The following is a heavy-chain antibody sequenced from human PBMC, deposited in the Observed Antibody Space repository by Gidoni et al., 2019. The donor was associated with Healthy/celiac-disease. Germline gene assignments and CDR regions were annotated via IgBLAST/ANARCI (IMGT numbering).Heavy chain of an antibody. Sequence: QVQLVESGGGVVQPGRSLRLSCAASGFTFSSYGMHWVRQAPGKGLGWVAVIWYDGSNKYYADSVKGRFTISRDNSKNTLYLQMNSLRAEDTAVYYCARDKSHYDYGDAFDIWGQGTMVTVSS. V-gene: IGHV3-33*01. CDR2: IWYDGSNK. J-gene: IGHJ3*02. CDR1: GFTFSSYG. CDR3: ARDKSHYDYGDAFDI. D-gene: IGHD3-16*01.